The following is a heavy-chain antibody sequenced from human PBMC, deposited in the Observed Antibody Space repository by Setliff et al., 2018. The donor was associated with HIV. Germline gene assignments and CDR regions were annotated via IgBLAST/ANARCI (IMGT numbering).Heavy chain of an antibody. CDR1: GGSISSSSYY. V-gene: IGHV4-39*07. CDR2: IYYRGST. J-gene: IGHJ4*02. CDR3: ARGRFHRLHRPYSGSGSLGIQYFDY. D-gene: IGHD3-10*01. Sequence: SETLSLTCTVSGGSISSSSYYWGWIRQPPGKGLQWIGSIYYRGSTYHNPSLKSRVTISVDTSKNQFSLRLNSVTATDTALYYCARGRFHRLHRPYSGSGSLGIQYFDYWGQGTPVTVSS.